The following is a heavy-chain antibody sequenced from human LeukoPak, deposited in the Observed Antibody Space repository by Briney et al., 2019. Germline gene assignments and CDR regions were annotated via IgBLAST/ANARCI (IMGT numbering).Heavy chain of an antibody. CDR3: ARVGITYYYMDV. J-gene: IGHJ6*03. D-gene: IGHD7-27*01. V-gene: IGHV1-8*01. Sequence: ASVKVSCKASGYTFTSYDINWVRQATGQGLEWMGWMNPNSGNTGYAQKFQGRVTMTRNTSISTAYMELSSLRSEDTAVYYCARVGITYYYMDVWGKGTTVTISS. CDR1: GYTFTSYD. CDR2: MNPNSGNT.